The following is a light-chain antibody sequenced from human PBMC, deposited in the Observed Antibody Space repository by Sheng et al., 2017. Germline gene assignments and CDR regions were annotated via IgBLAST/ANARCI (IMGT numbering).Light chain of an antibody. V-gene: IGKV1-9*01. Sequence: DIQLTQSPSFLSASVGDRVTVTCRASQGIDNYLAWYQQKPGKAPKLLIYAASTLQSGVPSRFSGSGSGTEFTLTISSLQPEDFATYFCQHFDNYLITFGQGTRLEIK. CDR2: AAS. CDR1: QGIDNY. CDR3: QHFDNYLIT. J-gene: IGKJ5*01.